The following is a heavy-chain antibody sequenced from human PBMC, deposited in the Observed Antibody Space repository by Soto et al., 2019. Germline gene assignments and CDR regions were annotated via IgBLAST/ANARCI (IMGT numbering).Heavy chain of an antibody. CDR3: ARRWGRTFDY. V-gene: IGHV4-59*08. CDR2: VYYSGRT. D-gene: IGHD7-27*01. Sequence: QVQLQESGPGLVKPSETLSLTCTVSGGSISSYYWSWIRQPPGKGLEWIGYVYYSGRTNYNPSLKHRVTISVDTSKNPSPLKPGAVSVTDTALYYCARRWGRTFDYWGQGTPVTVSS. CDR1: GGSISSYY. J-gene: IGHJ4*02.